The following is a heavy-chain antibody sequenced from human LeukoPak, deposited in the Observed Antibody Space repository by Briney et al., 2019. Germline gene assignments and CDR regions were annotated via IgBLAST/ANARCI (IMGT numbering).Heavy chain of an antibody. J-gene: IGHJ4*02. CDR1: GGSISSYY. D-gene: IGHD5-24*01. CDR2: IYYSGST. CDR3: ARGGKEMATITTFDY. V-gene: IGHV4-59*01. Sequence: SESLSLTCTVSGGSISSYYWSWIRQPPGKGLEWIGYIYYSGSTNYNPSLKSRVTISVDTSKNQFSLKLSSVTAADTAVYYCARGGKEMATITTFDYWGQGTLVTVSS.